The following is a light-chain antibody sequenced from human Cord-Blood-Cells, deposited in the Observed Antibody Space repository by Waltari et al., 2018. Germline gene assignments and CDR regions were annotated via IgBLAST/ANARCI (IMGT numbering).Light chain of an antibody. CDR2: MVS. J-gene: IGLJ3*02. CDR1: NIVRKT. V-gene: IGLV3-9*01. CDR3: QVWDSSTAV. Sequence: SYELTQLLSVSVALGQPARITWGGSNIVRKTVPWYQQTPGQALVPVIVMVSDRPAGIPERVSGSKSGNTATLTISRAQAGDEADYYCQVWDSSTAVFGGGTKLTVL.